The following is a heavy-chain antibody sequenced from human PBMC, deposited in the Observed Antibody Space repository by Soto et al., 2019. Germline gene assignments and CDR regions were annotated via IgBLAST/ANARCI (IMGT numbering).Heavy chain of an antibody. Sequence: DVQLVESGGGLVKPGGSLRLSCAASGFNFITFSMNWVRQAPGKGLEWVSSISASSSSIYYAGSVKGRFTVSRDNAKNSLYLQMNSLTAEDTALYYCVRDAYNRDAFDIWGQGTTVTVSS. D-gene: IGHD1-20*01. V-gene: IGHV3-21*01. J-gene: IGHJ3*02. CDR2: ISASSSSI. CDR1: GFNFITFS. CDR3: VRDAYNRDAFDI.